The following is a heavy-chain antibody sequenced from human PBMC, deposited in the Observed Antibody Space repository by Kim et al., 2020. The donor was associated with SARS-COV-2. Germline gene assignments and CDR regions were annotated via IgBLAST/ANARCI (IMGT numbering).Heavy chain of an antibody. CDR3: ARDSRDYYDSSGYYYYYYGMDV. V-gene: IGHV3-48*03. J-gene: IGHJ6*02. D-gene: IGHD3-22*01. CDR1: GFTFSSYE. CDR2: ISSSGSTI. Sequence: GGSLRLSCAASGFTFSSYEMNWVRQAPGKGLEWVSYISSSGSTIYYADSVKGRFTISRDNAKNSLYLQMNSLRAEDTAVYYCARDSRDYYDSSGYYYYYYGMDVWGQGTTVTVSS.